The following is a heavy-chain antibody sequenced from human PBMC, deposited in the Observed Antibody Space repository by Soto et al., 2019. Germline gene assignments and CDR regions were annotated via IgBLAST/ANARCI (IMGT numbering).Heavy chain of an antibody. Sequence: NPSETLSLTCTVSGGSVSSVGYYWSWIRQHPGKGLEWIGYITYSGNTYYNPSLESRVTMSADTSKNQFSLKLSSVTAAGTAVYFCVRGGSCTNGVCSVFDYWGQGTLVTVSS. V-gene: IGHV4-31*03. CDR3: VRGGSCTNGVCSVFDY. CDR1: GGSVSSVGYY. J-gene: IGHJ4*02. CDR2: ITYSGNT. D-gene: IGHD2-8*01.